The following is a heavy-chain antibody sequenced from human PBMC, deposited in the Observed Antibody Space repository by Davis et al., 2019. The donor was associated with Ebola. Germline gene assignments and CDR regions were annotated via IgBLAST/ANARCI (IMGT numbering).Heavy chain of an antibody. CDR1: GFTFSSYA. V-gene: IGHV3-23*01. CDR3: AKGQDIVVVPAAIGWGSTYYYAMDV. J-gene: IGHJ6*02. CDR2: ISGSGGST. D-gene: IGHD2-2*01. Sequence: PGGSLRLSCAASGFTFSSYAMSWVRQAPGKGLEWVSAISGSGGSTYYADSVKGRFTISRDNSKNTLYLQMNSLRAEDTAVYYCAKGQDIVVVPAAIGWGSTYYYAMDVWGQGTTVTVSS.